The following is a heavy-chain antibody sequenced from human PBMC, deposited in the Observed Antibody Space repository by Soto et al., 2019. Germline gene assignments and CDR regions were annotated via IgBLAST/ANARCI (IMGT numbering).Heavy chain of an antibody. V-gene: IGHV4-59*12. Sequence: SETLSLTCTVSGGSISSYYWSWIRQPPGKGLEWIGYIYHSGNTNYNPSLQSRVTISVDTSKNQFSLKLSSVTAADTAVYYCARGGYYYENSGQNAYDYWGQGILVTVSS. CDR1: GGSISSYY. CDR3: ARGGYYYENSGQNAYDY. D-gene: IGHD3-22*01. J-gene: IGHJ4*01. CDR2: IYHSGNT.